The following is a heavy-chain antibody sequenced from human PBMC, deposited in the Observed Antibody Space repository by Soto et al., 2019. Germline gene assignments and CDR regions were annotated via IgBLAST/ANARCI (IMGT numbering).Heavy chain of an antibody. Sequence: SVKVSCKASGGTFSSYAISWVRQAPGQGLEWMGGIIPIFGTANYAQKFQGRVTITADESKNTLYLQMNSLRAEDTAVYYCAKDVTRTMIVIDYWGQGTLVTVSS. CDR3: AKDVTRTMIVIDY. J-gene: IGHJ4*02. D-gene: IGHD3-22*01. CDR1: GGTFSSYA. CDR2: IIPIFGTA. V-gene: IGHV1-69*13.